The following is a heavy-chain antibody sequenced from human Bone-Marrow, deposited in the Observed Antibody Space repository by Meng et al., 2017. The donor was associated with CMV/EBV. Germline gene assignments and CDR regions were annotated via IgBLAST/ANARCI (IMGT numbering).Heavy chain of an antibody. V-gene: IGHV3-15*01. CDR2: IKSKAEGGTT. CDR3: TTAYHAASYWYFDL. Sequence: LSLTCAASGFTFSGAWMSWVRQAPGKGLEWVGRIKSKAEGGTTNYAAPVKGRFTISRDDSKNTLYLQMNSLKTEDTAVYFCTTAYHAASYWYFDLWGRGTLVTVSS. D-gene: IGHD2-15*01. CDR1: GFTFSGAW. J-gene: IGHJ2*01.